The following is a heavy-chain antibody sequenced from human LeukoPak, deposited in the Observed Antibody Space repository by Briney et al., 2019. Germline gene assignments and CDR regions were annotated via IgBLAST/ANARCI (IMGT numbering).Heavy chain of an antibody. CDR3: ARDHQPMIVVVPDI. Sequence: GGSLRLSCAASGFTFSSYSMNWVRQAPGKGLEWVSYISSSSSTIYYADSVKGRFTISRDNAKNSLYLQMNSLRAEDTAVYYCARDHQPMIVVVPDIWGQGTMVTVSS. V-gene: IGHV3-48*04. D-gene: IGHD3-22*01. J-gene: IGHJ3*02. CDR1: GFTFSSYS. CDR2: ISSSSSTI.